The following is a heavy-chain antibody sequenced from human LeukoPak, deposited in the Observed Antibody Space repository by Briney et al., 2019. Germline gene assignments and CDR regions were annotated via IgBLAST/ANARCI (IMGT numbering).Heavy chain of an antibody. CDR1: GGSFSGYY. CDR3: ARARTRYSGYDFSY. D-gene: IGHD5-12*01. Sequence: PSETLSLTCAVYGGSFSGYYWSWIRQPPGKGLEWIGEINHSGSTNYNPSLKSRVTISVDTSKNQFSLKLSSVTAADTAVYYCARARTRYSGYDFSYWGQGTLVTVSS. J-gene: IGHJ4*02. V-gene: IGHV4-34*01. CDR2: INHSGST.